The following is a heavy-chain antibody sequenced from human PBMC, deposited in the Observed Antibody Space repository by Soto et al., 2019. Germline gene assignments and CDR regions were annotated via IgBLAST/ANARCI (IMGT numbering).Heavy chain of an antibody. Sequence: GESLKISCKGSGYSFISYWIGWVRQMPGKGLEWMGIIYPGDSDTRYSPSFQGQVTISADKSISTAYLQWSSLKASDTAMYYCARHLIHYYDSSGSRPPVYYNYGMAVWGQGTTVTVSS. D-gene: IGHD3-22*01. V-gene: IGHV5-51*01. CDR1: GYSFISYW. CDR3: ARHLIHYYDSSGSRPPVYYNYGMAV. J-gene: IGHJ6*02. CDR2: IYPGDSDT.